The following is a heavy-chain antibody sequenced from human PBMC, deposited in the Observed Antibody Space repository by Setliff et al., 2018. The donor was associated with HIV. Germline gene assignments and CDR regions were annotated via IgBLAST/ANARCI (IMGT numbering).Heavy chain of an antibody. CDR1: GGSISTGSYY. CDR2: IYTSGST. J-gene: IGHJ3*02. CDR3: ARVAGGVVAFDI. Sequence: SETLSLTCTVSGGSISTGSYYWSWIRQPAGKGLEWIGRIYTSGSTNYNTSLKSRITISVDTSKKQFSLKLTSVTAAASAVYYCARVAGGVVAFDIWGQGTMVTVSS. V-gene: IGHV4-61*02. D-gene: IGHD6-19*01.